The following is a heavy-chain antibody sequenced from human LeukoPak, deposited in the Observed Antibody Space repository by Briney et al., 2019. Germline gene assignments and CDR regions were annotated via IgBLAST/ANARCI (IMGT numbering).Heavy chain of an antibody. D-gene: IGHD3-10*01. CDR1: GGSISSYY. Sequence: SSETLSLTCTVSGGSISSYYWSWIRQPPGKGLEWIGYIYYSGSTNYNPSLKSRVTISLDTSKNQFSLKLSSVTAAVTAVYYCARDVRYYYGSGNVILFDYWGQGTLVTVSS. CDR2: IYYSGST. CDR3: ARDVRYYYGSGNVILFDY. V-gene: IGHV4-59*01. J-gene: IGHJ4*02.